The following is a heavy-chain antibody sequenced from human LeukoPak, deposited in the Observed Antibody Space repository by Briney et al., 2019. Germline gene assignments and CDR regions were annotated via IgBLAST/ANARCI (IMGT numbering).Heavy chain of an antibody. CDR3: ARDLDRYDILTGHYLNTYYYYMDV. Sequence: ASVKVSCKASGGTFSSYAISWVRQAPGQGLEWMGGIIPIFGTANYAQKFQGRVTITADKSTSTAYMELSSLRSEDTAVYYCARDLDRYDILTGHYLNTYYYYMDVWGKGTTVTVSS. CDR1: GGTFSSYA. D-gene: IGHD3-9*01. J-gene: IGHJ6*03. V-gene: IGHV1-69*06. CDR2: IIPIFGTA.